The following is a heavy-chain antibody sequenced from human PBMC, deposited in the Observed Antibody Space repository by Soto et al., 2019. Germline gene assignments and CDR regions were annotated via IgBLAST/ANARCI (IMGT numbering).Heavy chain of an antibody. CDR1: GFTLSIND. V-gene: IGHV3-23*01. CDR2: ISGSDGRT. CDR3: AKYYYASGSNWFDP. D-gene: IGHD3-10*01. Sequence: GGSLRLSCAASGFTLSINDMSWVRQAPGKGLEWVSSISGSDGRTYYADSVKGRFTISRDNSKNTLYLQMSSLRVVDTTVYYCAKYYYASGSNWFDPWGRGTLVTVSS. J-gene: IGHJ5*02.